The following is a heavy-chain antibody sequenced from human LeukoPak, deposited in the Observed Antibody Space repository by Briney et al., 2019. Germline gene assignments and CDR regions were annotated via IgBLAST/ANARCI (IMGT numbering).Heavy chain of an antibody. CDR1: GDSISSGDYY. CDR2: ISSSGST. V-gene: IGHV4-61*02. CDR3: AKGPLPRIDY. J-gene: IGHJ4*02. Sequence: PSQTLSLTCTVSGDSISSGDYYWSWIRQPAGKGLEWIGRISSSGSTNYNPSLKSRVTISVDTSKNQFSLKLSSVTAADTAVYYCAKGPLPRIDYWGQGTLVTVSS.